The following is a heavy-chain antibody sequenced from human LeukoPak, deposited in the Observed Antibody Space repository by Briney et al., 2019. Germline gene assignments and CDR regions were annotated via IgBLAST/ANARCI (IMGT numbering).Heavy chain of an antibody. CDR3: GARRITMVRGAPDAFDV. J-gene: IGHJ3*01. D-gene: IGHD3-10*01. Sequence: GESLKISCKGSGYSFTSYWVGWVRQMPGKGLEWMGIIYPGDSDTRYSPSFQGQVTISADKSISTAYLQWSSLKASDTAMYYCGARRITMVRGAPDAFDVWGQGTMVTVSS. CDR2: IYPGDSDT. V-gene: IGHV5-51*01. CDR1: GYSFTSYW.